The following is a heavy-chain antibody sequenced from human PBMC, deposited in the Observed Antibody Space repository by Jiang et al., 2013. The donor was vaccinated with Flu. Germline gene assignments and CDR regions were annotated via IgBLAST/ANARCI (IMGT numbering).Heavy chain of an antibody. CDR3: ARGAHYDFWSGYYNGFGAFDI. V-gene: IGHV1-18*04. CDR2: ISAYNGNT. Sequence: SGAEVKKPGASVKVSCKASGYTFTSYGISWVRQAPGQGLEWMGWISAYNGNTNYAQKLQGRVTMTTDTSTSTAYMELRSLRSDDTAVYYCARGAHYDFWSGYYNGFGAFDIWGQGTMVTVSS. J-gene: IGHJ3*02. D-gene: IGHD3-3*01. CDR1: GYTFTSYG.